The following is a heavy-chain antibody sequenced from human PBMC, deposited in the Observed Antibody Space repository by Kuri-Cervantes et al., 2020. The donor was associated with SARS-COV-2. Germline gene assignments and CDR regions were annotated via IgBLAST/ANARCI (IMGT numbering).Heavy chain of an antibody. CDR3: ARGIGSSWPVGFDP. CDR2: IYYSGST. CDR1: GGSISSSSYY. V-gene: IGHV4-39*01. D-gene: IGHD6-13*01. J-gene: IGHJ5*02. Sequence: ESLKISCTVSGGSISSSSYYWGWIRQPPGKGLEWIGSIYYSGSTYYNPSLKSRVTISVDTSKNQFSLKLSSVTAADTAVYYCARGIGSSWPVGFDPWGQATLATVSS.